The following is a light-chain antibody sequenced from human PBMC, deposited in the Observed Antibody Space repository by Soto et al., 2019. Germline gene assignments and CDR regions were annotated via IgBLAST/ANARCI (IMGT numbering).Light chain of an antibody. J-gene: IGKJ1*01. CDR3: QQHTT. V-gene: IGKV1-5*03. Sequence: DIQMTQSPSALYASVGDRVTITCRGRQGISSWLAWYQQKPGKAPRLLIYKASSLASGVPSRFSGSGSGTEFTLTISSLQSEDVATYHCQQHTTFGQGTKVEI. CDR1: QGISSW. CDR2: KAS.